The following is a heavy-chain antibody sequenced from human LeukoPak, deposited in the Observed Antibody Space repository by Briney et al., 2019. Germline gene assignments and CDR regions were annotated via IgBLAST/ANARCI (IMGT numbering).Heavy chain of an antibody. CDR1: GGSISSGSYY. V-gene: IGHV4-61*02. J-gene: IGHJ4*02. D-gene: IGHD6-13*01. CDR3: AREDTWGIAAY. CDR2: IYTSGST. Sequence: SETLSLTCTVSGGSISSGSYYWSWIRQPAGKGLEWIGRIYTSGSTNYNPSLKSRVTISVDTSKNQFSLKLSSVTAADTAVYYCAREDTWGIAAYWGQGTLVTVSS.